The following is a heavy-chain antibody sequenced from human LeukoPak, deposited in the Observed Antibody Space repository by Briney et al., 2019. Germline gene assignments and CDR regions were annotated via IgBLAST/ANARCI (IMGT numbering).Heavy chain of an antibody. J-gene: IGHJ5*02. Sequence: PGGSLRLSCAASGFTFSSYSMTWVRQAPGKGLEWVSSISSSSSYIYYADSVKGRFTISRDNAKNSLYLQMNSLRAEDTAVYYCARDVAVAGTDWLDPWGQGTLVTVSS. CDR3: ARDVAVAGTDWLDP. D-gene: IGHD6-19*01. CDR1: GFTFSSYS. CDR2: ISSSSSYI. V-gene: IGHV3-21*01.